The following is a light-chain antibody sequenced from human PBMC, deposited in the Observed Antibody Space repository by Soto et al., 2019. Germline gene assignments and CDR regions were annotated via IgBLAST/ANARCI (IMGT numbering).Light chain of an antibody. Sequence: EIVLTQSPGTLSLSPGERATLSCRASQSVSSSFLAWYQQKPGQAPRLLIYGGSSRATGIPDRFSGSGSGTDFTLTISRLEPEDFAVYYCQQYDSSPRPFGQGTKVEIK. CDR3: QQYDSSPRP. J-gene: IGKJ1*01. CDR1: QSVSSSF. CDR2: GGS. V-gene: IGKV3-20*01.